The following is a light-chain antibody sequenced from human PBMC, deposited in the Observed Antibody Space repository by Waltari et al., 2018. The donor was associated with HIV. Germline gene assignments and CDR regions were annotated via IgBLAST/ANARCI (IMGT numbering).Light chain of an antibody. CDR2: VNSDGSH. CDR1: SGHSTYA. CDR3: QTWGAGIVV. V-gene: IGLV4-69*01. J-gene: IGLJ2*01. Sequence: QLVLTQSPSASASLGASVKLTCSLSSGHSTYAIAWHQHQPGKGPRFLMKVNSDGSHRKGDEIPDRFSGSASGPERYLTISSLQSEDEGDDYCQTWGAGIVVFGGGTKLSVL.